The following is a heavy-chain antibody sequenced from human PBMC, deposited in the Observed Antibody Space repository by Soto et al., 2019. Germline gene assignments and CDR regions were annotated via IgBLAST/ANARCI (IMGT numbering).Heavy chain of an antibody. J-gene: IGHJ6*02. D-gene: IGHD6-13*01. V-gene: IGHV4-34*01. CDR2: INHSGST. Sequence: SETLSLTCAVYGGSFSGYYWSWIRQPPGKGLEWIGEINHSGSTNYNPSLKSRVTISVDTSKNQFSLKLSSVTAADTAVYYCARGMAAAGTGYYYYGMDVWGQGTTVT. CDR3: ARGMAAAGTGYYYYGMDV. CDR1: GGSFSGYY.